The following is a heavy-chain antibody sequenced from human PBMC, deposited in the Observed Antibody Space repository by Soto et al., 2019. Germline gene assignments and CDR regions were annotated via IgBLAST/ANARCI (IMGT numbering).Heavy chain of an antibody. D-gene: IGHD4-17*01. Sequence: ASVKVSCKASGYSFTDHYIHWVRQAPGQGLEWMGWVNPNTGGTNYAQRFHGRVTMTRDTSITTAYMELSRLRSDDTAFYYCARKVRDYNFDYWGQGALVTVSS. J-gene: IGHJ4*02. CDR1: GYSFTDHY. CDR3: ARKVRDYNFDY. CDR2: VNPNTGGT. V-gene: IGHV1-2*02.